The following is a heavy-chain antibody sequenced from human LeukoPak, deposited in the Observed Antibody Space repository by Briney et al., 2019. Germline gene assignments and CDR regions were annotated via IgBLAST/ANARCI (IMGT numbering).Heavy chain of an antibody. D-gene: IGHD3-10*02. J-gene: IGHJ6*02. CDR3: AKDLHYYVAMDV. V-gene: IGHV4-4*07. Sequence: SETLSLTCTVSGVSISTYYWSWIRQPAGKGLEWIGRIYSSGTTNYNPSLKSRVTMSVDTPKNQFSLRLSSVAAADTAVYYCAKDLHYYVAMDVWGQGTAVTVS. CDR1: GVSISTYY. CDR2: IYSSGTT.